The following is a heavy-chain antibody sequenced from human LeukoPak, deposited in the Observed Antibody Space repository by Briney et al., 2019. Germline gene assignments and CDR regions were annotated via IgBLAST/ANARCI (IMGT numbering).Heavy chain of an antibody. V-gene: IGHV4-4*07. CDR3: ASQYCGGDCYYYYYMDV. J-gene: IGHJ6*03. CDR2: LYTSGST. D-gene: IGHD2-21*02. CDR1: GGSISSYY. Sequence: SETLSLTCTVSGGSISSYYWNWIRQPAGKGLQWIGRLYTSGSTNYNPSLKSRVTISVDTSKNQFSLKLSSVTAADTAVYYCASQYCGGDCYYYYYMDVWGKGTTVTISS.